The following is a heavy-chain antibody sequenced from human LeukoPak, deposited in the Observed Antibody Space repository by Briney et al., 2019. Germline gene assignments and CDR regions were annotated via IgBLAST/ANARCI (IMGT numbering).Heavy chain of an antibody. CDR2: ISSRSSYI. D-gene: IGHD5-24*01. CDR3: ARGQSVEMATWTFDY. Sequence: GGSLRLSCAASGFTFSSYSMNWVRQAPGKGLEWVSSISSRSSYIYYADSVKGRFTISRDNAKNSLYLQMNSLRAEDTAVYYCARGQSVEMATWTFDYWGQGTLVTVSS. J-gene: IGHJ4*02. CDR1: GFTFSSYS. V-gene: IGHV3-21*01.